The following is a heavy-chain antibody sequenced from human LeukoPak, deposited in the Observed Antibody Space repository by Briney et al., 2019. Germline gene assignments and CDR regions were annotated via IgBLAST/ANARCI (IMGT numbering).Heavy chain of an antibody. Sequence: GGSLRLSCAASGFTFDDYGMSWVRQAPGKGLEWVSGINWDGGSTGYADSVKGRFTISRDNAKNSLYLQMNSLRAEDTAVYYCAELGITMIGGVWGKGTTVTISS. CDR2: INWDGGST. CDR3: AELGITMIGGV. CDR1: GFTFDDYG. D-gene: IGHD3-10*02. V-gene: IGHV3-20*04. J-gene: IGHJ6*04.